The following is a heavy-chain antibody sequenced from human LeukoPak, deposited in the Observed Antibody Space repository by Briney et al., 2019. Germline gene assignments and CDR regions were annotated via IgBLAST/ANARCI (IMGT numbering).Heavy chain of an antibody. CDR2: ISGSGGST. CDR3: AKGGARARWLLYCFDY. D-gene: IGHD5-24*01. V-gene: IGHV3-23*01. CDR1: GFTFSSYA. Sequence: GGSLRLSCAASGFTFSSYAMSWVRQAPGKGLEWVSAISGSGGSTYYADFVKGRFTISRDNSKNTLYLQMNSLRAEDTAVYYCAKGGARARWLLYCFDYWGQGTLVTVSS. J-gene: IGHJ4*02.